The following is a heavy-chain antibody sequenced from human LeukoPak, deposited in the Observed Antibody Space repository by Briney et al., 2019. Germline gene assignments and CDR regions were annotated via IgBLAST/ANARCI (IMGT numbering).Heavy chain of an antibody. J-gene: IGHJ5*02. D-gene: IGHD1-7*01. CDR3: ARGAPSLELLWFDP. Sequence: ASVKVSCKASGYTFTGYYMHWVRQAPGQGLEWMGWINPNSGGTNYAQKFQGRVTMTRDTSISTAYMELSRLRSDDTAVYYCARGAPSLELLWFDPWGQGTLVTVSS. CDR2: INPNSGGT. V-gene: IGHV1-2*02. CDR1: GYTFTGYY.